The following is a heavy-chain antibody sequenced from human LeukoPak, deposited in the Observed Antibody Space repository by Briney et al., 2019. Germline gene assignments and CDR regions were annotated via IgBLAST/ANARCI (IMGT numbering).Heavy chain of an antibody. J-gene: IGHJ4*02. D-gene: IGHD3-22*01. CDR2: ISSSSSYI. V-gene: IGHV3-21*04. CDR1: GFTFSSYS. Sequence: GGSLRLSCAASGFTFSSYSMNWVRQAPGKGLEWVSSISSSSSYIYYADSVKGRFTISRDNAKNSLYLQMNSLKAEDTAVYYCAKVVGGQYYDSSGYYYDYWGQGTLVTVSS. CDR3: AKVVGGQYYDSSGYYYDY.